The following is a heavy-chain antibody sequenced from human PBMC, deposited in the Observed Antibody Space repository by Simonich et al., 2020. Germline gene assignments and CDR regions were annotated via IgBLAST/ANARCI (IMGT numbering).Heavy chain of an antibody. J-gene: IGHJ3*02. Sequence: EVQLVESGGGLVQPGGSLRLSCAASGFTFSSYWMHWVRQAPGKGLWWVSRINSDGSSTSYADSVKGRFTISRDNAKNTLYLQMNSLRAEDTAVYYCARDYSNYDAFDIWGQGTMVTVSS. CDR1: GFTFSSYW. V-gene: IGHV3-74*01. CDR2: INSDGSST. CDR3: ARDYSNYDAFDI. D-gene: IGHD4-4*01.